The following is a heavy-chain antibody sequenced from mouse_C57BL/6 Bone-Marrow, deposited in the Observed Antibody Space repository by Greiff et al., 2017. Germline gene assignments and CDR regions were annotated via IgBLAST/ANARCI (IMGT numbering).Heavy chain of an antibody. V-gene: IGHV1-53*01. D-gene: IGHD2-2*01. CDR3: ARWLWLRPGVYFDY. CDR2: INPSNGGT. Sequence: VQLQQSGTELVKPGASVKLSCKASGYTFTCYWMHWVQQRPGQGLEWIGDINPSNGGTNYNEKFKSKATLTVDKSSSTAYMQLSSLTSEDSAVYYCARWLWLRPGVYFDYWGQGTTLTVSS. CDR1: GYTFTCYW. J-gene: IGHJ2*01.